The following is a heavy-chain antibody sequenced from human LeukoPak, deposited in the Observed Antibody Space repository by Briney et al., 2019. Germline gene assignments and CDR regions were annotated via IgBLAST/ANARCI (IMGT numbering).Heavy chain of an antibody. D-gene: IGHD5-18*01. V-gene: IGHV3-7*01. Sequence: GGPLRLSCAASGFTFSSYWMSWPRQAPGRGGEWVANKTQDGSEKYYVDSVKGRFTISRDNAKNSLYLQMNSLRAEDTAVYYCARDQLWTPTWIQLWARSDYYYYYMDVWGKGTTVTISS. CDR3: ARDQLWTPTWIQLWARSDYYYYYMDV. J-gene: IGHJ6*03. CDR2: KTQDGSEK. CDR1: GFTFSSYW.